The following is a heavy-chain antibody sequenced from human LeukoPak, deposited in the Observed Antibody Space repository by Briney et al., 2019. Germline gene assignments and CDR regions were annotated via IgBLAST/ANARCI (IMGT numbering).Heavy chain of an antibody. CDR1: GFTFSTYS. Sequence: GGTLRLSCAASGFTFSTYSLNWVRQAPGKGLEWVSYISSSGTTTEYADSVKGRFTISRDNAKNSLSLQMNSLRDEDTAVYYCARDYGWSFDYWGQGALVTVSS. D-gene: IGHD6-19*01. CDR3: ARDYGWSFDY. V-gene: IGHV3-48*02. CDR2: ISSSGTTT. J-gene: IGHJ4*02.